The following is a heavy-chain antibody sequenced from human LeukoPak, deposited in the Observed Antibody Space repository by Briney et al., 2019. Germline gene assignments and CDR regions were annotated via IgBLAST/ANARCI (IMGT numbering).Heavy chain of an antibody. Sequence: SETLSLTCTVSGASISNYFWSWIRQPPGKGLEWIGDIANTGSTNYNPSLKSRVTFSVDKSKNQFSLRLSSVTAADTAVYYCARLWLGIKSWFDPWGQGTLVTVSS. CDR1: GASISNYF. V-gene: IGHV4-4*09. D-gene: IGHD6-19*01. CDR3: ARLWLGIKSWFDP. J-gene: IGHJ5*02. CDR2: IANTGST.